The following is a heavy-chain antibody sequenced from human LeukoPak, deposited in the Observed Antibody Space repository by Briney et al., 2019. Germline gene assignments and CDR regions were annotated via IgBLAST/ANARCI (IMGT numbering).Heavy chain of an antibody. V-gene: IGHV1-69*02. D-gene: IGHD2-2*02. CDR2: IIPILGIA. J-gene: IGHJ4*02. CDR3: AESSSTGCYTGGGFDY. CDR1: GYTFTSYY. Sequence: SSVKVSCKASGYTFTSYYMHWVRQAPGQGLEWMGRIIPILGIANYAQKFQGRVTITADKSTSTAYMELSSLRSEDTAVYYSAESSSTGCYTGGGFDYWGQGTLVTVSS.